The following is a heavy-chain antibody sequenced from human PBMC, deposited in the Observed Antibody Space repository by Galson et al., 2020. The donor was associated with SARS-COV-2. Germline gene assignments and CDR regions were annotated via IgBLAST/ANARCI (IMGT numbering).Heavy chain of an antibody. Sequence: ASVKVSCKVCGYTLTALSMHWVRQAPGKGLEWMGGFDPEDGETIYAQKFQGRVTMTEDTSTDTAYMELSSLRSEDTAVYYCATLYVVSGWYHPILFWGQGTLVTVSS. CDR3: ATLYVVSGWYHPILF. J-gene: IGHJ4*02. D-gene: IGHD6-19*01. V-gene: IGHV1-24*01. CDR2: FDPEDGET. CDR1: GYTLTALS.